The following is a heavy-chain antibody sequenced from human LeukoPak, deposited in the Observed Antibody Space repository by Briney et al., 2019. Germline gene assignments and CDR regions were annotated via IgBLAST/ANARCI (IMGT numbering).Heavy chain of an antibody. D-gene: IGHD2-15*01. CDR3: ARLVVAGYYYFDY. CDR1: GGSISIYY. V-gene: IGHV4-59*08. Sequence: PSETLSLTCTVSGGSISIYYWSWIRQPPGKGLEWIGYIYYSGSTNYNPSLKSRVTISVDTSKNQFSLKLSSVTAADTAVYYCARLVVAGYYYFDYWGQGTLVTVSS. CDR2: IYYSGST. J-gene: IGHJ4*02.